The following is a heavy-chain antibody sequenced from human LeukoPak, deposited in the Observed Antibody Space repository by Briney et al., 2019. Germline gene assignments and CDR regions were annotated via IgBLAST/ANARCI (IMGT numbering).Heavy chain of an antibody. Sequence: PGRSLRLSCAASGFTFSSYGMHWVRQAPGKGLEWVAVIWYDGSNKYYADSVKGRFTISRDNSKNTLYLQMNSLRAEDTAVYYCARGDYYDTTFDYWGQGTLVTVSS. CDR2: IWYDGSNK. CDR1: GFTFSSYG. CDR3: ARGDYYDTTFDY. D-gene: IGHD3-22*01. J-gene: IGHJ4*02. V-gene: IGHV3-33*01.